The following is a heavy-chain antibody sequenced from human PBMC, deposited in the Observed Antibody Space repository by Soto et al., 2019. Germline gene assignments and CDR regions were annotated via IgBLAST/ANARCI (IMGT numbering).Heavy chain of an antibody. CDR1: GFSLNTGGVG. CDR2: IYWDDDE. CDR3: ARNWRYYGGDYYYGMDA. D-gene: IGHD3-10*01. J-gene: IGHJ6*02. V-gene: IGHV2-5*02. Sequence: ITLKESGPTLVKPTQTLTLTCTFSGFSLNTGGVGVGWVRQPRGKAMEWLALIYWDDDERYRPSLRSRLNLTKDAIHNQVVLTMTNRYPEDTATYYCARNWRYYGGDYYYGMDAWGQGTTVTFSS.